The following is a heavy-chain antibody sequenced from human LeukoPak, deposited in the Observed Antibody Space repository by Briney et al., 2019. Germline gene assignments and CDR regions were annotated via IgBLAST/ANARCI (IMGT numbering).Heavy chain of an antibody. CDR2: IKPDGSEK. D-gene: IGHD6-19*01. V-gene: IGHV3-7*01. CDR3: TRDRVAGF. J-gene: IGHJ4*02. CDR1: GFIFSRYW. Sequence: PGGSLRLSCAASGFIFSRYWMSWVRHAPGKGLEWVAYIKPDGSEKYYVDSVKGRFTISRDNAKNSLYLQMNSLRDDDTAVYYCTRDRVAGFWGQGTLVAVSS.